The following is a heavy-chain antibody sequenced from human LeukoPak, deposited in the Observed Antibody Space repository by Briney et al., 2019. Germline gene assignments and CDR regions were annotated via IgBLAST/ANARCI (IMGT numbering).Heavy chain of an antibody. CDR1: GYTFTSHY. Sequence: ASVKVSCKASGYTFTSHYMHWVRQAPGQGLEWMGIISPSGGSTSYAQKFQGRVTMTRDTSTSAVYMELGSLRAEDTAVYYCARDVVRGYSYGPTDYWGQGTLVTVSS. D-gene: IGHD5-18*01. CDR3: ARDVVRGYSYGPTDY. V-gene: IGHV1-46*01. J-gene: IGHJ4*02. CDR2: ISPSGGST.